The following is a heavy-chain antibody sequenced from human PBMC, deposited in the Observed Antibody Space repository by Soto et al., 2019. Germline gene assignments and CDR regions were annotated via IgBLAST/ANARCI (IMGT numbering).Heavy chain of an antibody. V-gene: IGHV1-18*04. CDR2: ISAYNGNT. Sequence: ASVKVSCKASGYTFTSYGISWVRQAPGQGLEWMGWISAYNGNTNYAQKLQGRVTMTTDTSTSTAYMELRSLRSDDTAVYYCARDRPLTMIVVVTTIDIWGQATMVTLSS. D-gene: IGHD3-22*01. J-gene: IGHJ3*02. CDR1: GYTFTSYG. CDR3: ARDRPLTMIVVVTTIDI.